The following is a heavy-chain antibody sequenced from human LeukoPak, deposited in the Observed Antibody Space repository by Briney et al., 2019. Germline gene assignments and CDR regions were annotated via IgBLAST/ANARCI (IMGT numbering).Heavy chain of an antibody. CDR1: GGSISSSSYY. CDR3: AWGLRTRIDI. CDR2: IYYSGST. J-gene: IGHJ3*02. Sequence: PSETLSLTCTVSGGSISSSSYYWGWIRQPPGKGLEWIGSIYYSGSTYYNPSLKSRVTISVDTSKNQFSLKLGSVTAADTAVYYCAWGLRTRIDIWGQGTMVTVSS. V-gene: IGHV4-39*01. D-gene: IGHD2-21*02.